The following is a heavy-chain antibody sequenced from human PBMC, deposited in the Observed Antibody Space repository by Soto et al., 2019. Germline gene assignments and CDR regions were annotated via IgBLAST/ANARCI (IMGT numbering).Heavy chain of an antibody. Sequence: PVDSLKISCKCSGYSFTSYWIGWVRQMPGKGLEWMGIIYPGDSDTRYSPSFQGQVTISADKSISTAYLQWSSLKASDTAMYYCARLRQGYRDAFDIWGQGTMVTVS. J-gene: IGHJ3*02. CDR2: IYPGDSDT. CDR3: ARLRQGYRDAFDI. D-gene: IGHD3-16*02. CDR1: GYSFTSYW. V-gene: IGHV5-51*01.